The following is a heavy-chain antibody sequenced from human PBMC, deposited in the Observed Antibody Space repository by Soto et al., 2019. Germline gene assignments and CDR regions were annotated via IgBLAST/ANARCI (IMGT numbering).Heavy chain of an antibody. D-gene: IGHD4-4*01. CDR3: ARDDFYSYDS. V-gene: IGHV4-30-4*01. Sequence: SGRLALTCTVSGGSISSDDYYWSWIRQPPGKGLEWIGYIYYGGSTYYNPSLKSRLTISEDTSKNQFSLKLSSVTAADTAVYYCARDDFYSYDSWGQGTLVTVSS. CDR1: GGSISSDDYY. CDR2: IYYGGST. J-gene: IGHJ4*02.